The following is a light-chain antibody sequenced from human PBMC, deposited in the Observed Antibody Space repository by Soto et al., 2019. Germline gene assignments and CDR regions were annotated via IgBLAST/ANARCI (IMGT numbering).Light chain of an antibody. Sequence: QSVLTQPPSVSAAPGQKVTISCSGSSSNIGNNYVSWDQHLPGAAPKLIIYANDKRSSGIPDRLSGSKSGTSATLDITGLQTGDEADYYCGTWDSTLSGVFGTGTKLTVL. CDR3: GTWDSTLSGV. CDR1: SSNIGNNY. CDR2: AND. V-gene: IGLV1-51*01. J-gene: IGLJ1*01.